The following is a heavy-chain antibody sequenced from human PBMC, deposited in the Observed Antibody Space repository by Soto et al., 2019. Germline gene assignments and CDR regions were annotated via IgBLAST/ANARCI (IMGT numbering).Heavy chain of an antibody. Sequence: PGGSLRLSCAAPGFTFSSYAMSWVRQAPGRGLEWVSAISGSGGSTYYADSVKGRFTISRDNSKNTLYLQMNSLRAEDTAVYYCAKGTTSAAPHEYYYYGMDVWGQGTTVTVSS. V-gene: IGHV3-23*01. J-gene: IGHJ6*02. CDR1: GFTFSSYA. CDR2: ISGSGGST. CDR3: AKGTTSAAPHEYYYYGMDV. D-gene: IGHD1-1*01.